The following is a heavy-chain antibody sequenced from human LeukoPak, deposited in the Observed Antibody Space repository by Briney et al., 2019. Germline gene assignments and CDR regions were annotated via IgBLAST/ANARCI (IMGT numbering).Heavy chain of an antibody. J-gene: IGHJ1*01. CDR3: AREFYYGSGSRQMYFQH. CDR1: GGSISSYY. Sequence: ASEPLSPTCTVSGGSISSYYWSWIRQPPGKGLEWIGYIYYSGSTNYNPSLKSRVTISVDTSKNQFSLKLSSVTAADTAVYYCAREFYYGSGSRQMYFQHWGQGTLVTVSS. D-gene: IGHD3-10*01. CDR2: IYYSGST. V-gene: IGHV4-59*01.